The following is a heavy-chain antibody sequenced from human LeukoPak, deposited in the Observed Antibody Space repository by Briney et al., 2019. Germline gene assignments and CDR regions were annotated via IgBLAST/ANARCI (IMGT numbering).Heavy chain of an antibody. V-gene: IGHV1-18*01. D-gene: IGHD6-6*01. CDR3: AREPYSSSSVWFDH. J-gene: IGHJ5*02. Sequence: ATVNASFEAPGSTVASYRIRWVRRAPVQGLEWIGWISAYNGNTNYAQKLQGRVTLTTDTSTSTAFMERRSLRSDDPAVYYCAREPYSSSSVWFDHWGQGTLVTVSS. CDR2: ISAYNGNT. CDR1: GSTVASYR.